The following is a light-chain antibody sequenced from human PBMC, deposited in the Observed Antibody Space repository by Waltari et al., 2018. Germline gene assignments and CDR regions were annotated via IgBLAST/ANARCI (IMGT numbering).Light chain of an antibody. J-gene: IGLJ2*01. CDR3: CSYAGSNTVL. CDR2: EGS. Sequence: QSALTQHASVSGSPGQSIPLSCPGTSSDVGRYNLVSWYQQHRGKAPKLMIYEGSKRPSGVSNRFSGSKSGNTASLTISGLQAEDEADYYCCSYAGSNTVLFGGGTKLTVL. CDR1: SSDVGRYNL. V-gene: IGLV2-23*01.